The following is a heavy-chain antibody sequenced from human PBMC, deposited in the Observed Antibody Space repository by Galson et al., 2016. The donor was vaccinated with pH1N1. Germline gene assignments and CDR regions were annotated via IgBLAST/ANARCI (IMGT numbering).Heavy chain of an antibody. CDR2: IYTGGST. J-gene: IGHJ4*02. CDR1: GFTVSTNY. V-gene: IGHV3-53*01. D-gene: IGHD5-18*01. Sequence: SLRLSCAASGFTVSTNYMSWVRQAPGKGLEWVSLIYTGGSTYDAESVKGRFTISRDNSKNTLYLPMNSLRDDGTAVYYCVRGLRVYSLTWGQGTLVTVSS. CDR3: VRGLRVYSLT.